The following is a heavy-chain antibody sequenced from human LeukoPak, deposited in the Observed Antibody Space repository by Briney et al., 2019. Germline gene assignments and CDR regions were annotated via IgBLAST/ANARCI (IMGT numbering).Heavy chain of an antibody. CDR3: AKDGYSSCCYYWFDP. D-gene: IGHD6-13*01. CDR1: GFTFSNAW. CDR2: ISGSGGST. Sequence: PGGSLRLSCAASGFTFSNAWMSWVRQAPGKGLEWVSAISGSGGSTYYADSVKGRFTISRDNSKNTLYLQINSLRAEDTAVYYCAKDGYSSCCYYWFDPWGQGTLVTVSS. V-gene: IGHV3-23*01. J-gene: IGHJ5*02.